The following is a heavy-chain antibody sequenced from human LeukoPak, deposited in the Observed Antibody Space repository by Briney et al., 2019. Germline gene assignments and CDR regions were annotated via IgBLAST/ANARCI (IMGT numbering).Heavy chain of an antibody. CDR2: ISSSSSTV. CDR3: ARDAGFGGNSDYYYMDV. CDR1: GFTFSSYS. Sequence: GGSLRLSCAASGFTFSSYSMNWVRQAPGKGLEWVSYISSSSSTVYYADSVKGRFSISKDYAKNSLYLQMNRLRAEDTAVYFCARDAGFGGNSDYYYMDVWGKGTTVTVSS. J-gene: IGHJ6*03. V-gene: IGHV3-48*01. D-gene: IGHD4-23*01.